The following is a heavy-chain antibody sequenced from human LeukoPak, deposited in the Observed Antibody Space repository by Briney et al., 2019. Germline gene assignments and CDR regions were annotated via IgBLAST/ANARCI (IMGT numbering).Heavy chain of an antibody. Sequence: GGSLRLSCAASGFTLSSYGMHWVRQAPGKGLEWVALIWYDGSNKYYADSVKGRFTISRDNSKNTLYLQMNSLRAEDTAVYYCARGYGEDFDYWGQGTLVTVSS. CDR1: GFTLSSYG. J-gene: IGHJ4*02. V-gene: IGHV3-33*01. CDR2: IWYDGSNK. D-gene: IGHD4-17*01. CDR3: ARGYGEDFDY.